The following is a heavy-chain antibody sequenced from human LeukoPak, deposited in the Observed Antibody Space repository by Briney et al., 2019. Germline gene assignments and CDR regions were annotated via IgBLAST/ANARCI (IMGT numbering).Heavy chain of an antibody. D-gene: IGHD6-13*01. CDR2: IYYSGST. CDR3: ARHFSPSDSSSWYGHWYFDL. Sequence: SETLSLTCTVSGGSISSYYWSWIRQPPGKGLEWIGYIYYSGSTNYNPSLKSRVTISVDTSKNQFSLKLSSVTAADTAVYYCARHFSPSDSSSWYGHWYFDLWGRGTLVTVSS. V-gene: IGHV4-59*08. CDR1: GGSISSYY. J-gene: IGHJ2*01.